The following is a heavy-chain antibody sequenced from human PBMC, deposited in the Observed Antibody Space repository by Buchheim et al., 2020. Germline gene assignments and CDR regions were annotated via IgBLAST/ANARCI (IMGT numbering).Heavy chain of an antibody. D-gene: IGHD6-6*01. CDR3: ARELGSSSYFDY. CDR1: GGSISSSY. Sequence: QVQLQESGPGLVKPSETLSLTCTVSGGSISSSYWSWIRQPPGRGLEWIGYVYYSGSTNYNPSLKSRVTISVDTPKNQFSLKLSSVTAADTAVYYCARELGSSSYFDYWGQGTL. CDR2: VYYSGST. J-gene: IGHJ4*02. V-gene: IGHV4-59*01.